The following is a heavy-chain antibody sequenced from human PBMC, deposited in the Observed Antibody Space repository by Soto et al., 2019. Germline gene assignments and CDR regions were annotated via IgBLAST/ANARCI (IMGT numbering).Heavy chain of an antibody. CDR3: AKDWVKYSSSPGG. Sequence: EVQLLESGGGLVQPGGSLRLSCAASGFTFSSYAMSWVRQAPGKGLEWVSAISGSGGSTYYVDSVKGRFTISRDNSKNTLYLQMNSLRAEDTAVYYCAKDWVKYSSSPGGWGQGTLVTVSS. J-gene: IGHJ4*02. V-gene: IGHV3-23*01. CDR2: ISGSGGST. D-gene: IGHD6-6*01. CDR1: GFTFSSYA.